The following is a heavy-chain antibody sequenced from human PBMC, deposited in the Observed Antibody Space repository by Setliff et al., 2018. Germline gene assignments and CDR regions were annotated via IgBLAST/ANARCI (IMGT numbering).Heavy chain of an antibody. CDR2: IIPVLGMT. CDR3: ARNVGMGQRDYFDY. Sequence: SVKVSCKASGDPFNAYGVSWVRQAPGQGLEWMGAIIPVLGMTDYAQKFQGRLTITADQSTTTVYMELTSLTSEDTAVYYCARNVGMGQRDYFDYWGQGTVVTVSS. D-gene: IGHD1-20*01. J-gene: IGHJ4*02. V-gene: IGHV1-69*10. CDR1: GDPFNAYG.